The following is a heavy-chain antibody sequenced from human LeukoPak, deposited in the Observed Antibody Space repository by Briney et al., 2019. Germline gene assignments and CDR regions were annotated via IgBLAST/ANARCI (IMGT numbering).Heavy chain of an antibody. Sequence: GGSLRLSCAASGFTFSSYAMSWVRQAPGKGLEWVSAISGSGGSTYYADSVKGRFTISRDNSKSTLYLQMNSLRAEDTAVYYCAKDYPLRFLEWFLTYFDYWGQGTLVTVSS. J-gene: IGHJ4*02. CDR3: AKDYPLRFLEWFLTYFDY. D-gene: IGHD3-3*01. CDR2: ISGSGGST. CDR1: GFTFSSYA. V-gene: IGHV3-23*01.